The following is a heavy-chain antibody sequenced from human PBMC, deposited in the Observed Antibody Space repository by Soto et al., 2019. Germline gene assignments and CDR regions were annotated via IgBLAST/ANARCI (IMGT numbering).Heavy chain of an antibody. Sequence: SETLSLTCTVSGDSISRLYWSWIRQPAGKGLEWIGRIYTSGSTNYNPSLKSRVTMSVDTSKNQFSLKLSSVTAADTAVYYCARDLIRAAAAGPTSYYYGMDVWGQGTTVTVSS. CDR2: IYTSGST. CDR1: GDSISRLY. J-gene: IGHJ6*02. CDR3: ARDLIRAAAAGPTSYYYGMDV. V-gene: IGHV4-4*07. D-gene: IGHD6-13*01.